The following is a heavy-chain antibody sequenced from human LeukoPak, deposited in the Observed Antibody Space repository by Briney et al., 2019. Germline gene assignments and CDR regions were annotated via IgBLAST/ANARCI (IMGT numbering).Heavy chain of an antibody. CDR2: IYYSGST. CDR3: AGGSSGWAGYFDY. J-gene: IGHJ4*02. V-gene: IGHV4-59*01. D-gene: IGHD6-19*01. Sequence: SETLSLTCTVSGGSISSYYWSWIRQPPGKGLEWIGYIYYSGSTNYNPSLKSRVTISVDTSKNQFSLELSSVTAADTAVYYCAGGSSGWAGYFDYWGQGTLVTVSS. CDR1: GGSISSYY.